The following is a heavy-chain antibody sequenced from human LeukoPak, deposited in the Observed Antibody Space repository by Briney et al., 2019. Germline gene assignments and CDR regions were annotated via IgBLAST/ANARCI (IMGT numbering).Heavy chain of an antibody. CDR3: ARGASIAAGGNPQFDY. CDR1: GYTFTGYY. V-gene: IGHV1-2*02. CDR2: INPTSGGT. Sequence: GASVKVSCKTSGYTFTGYYIQWVRQAPGQGLEWMGYINPTSGGTNYAQEFQGRVTMTRDTSISTAYMELSRLTSDDTAVYYCARGASIAAGGNPQFDYWGQGTLVTVSS. J-gene: IGHJ4*02. D-gene: IGHD6-13*01.